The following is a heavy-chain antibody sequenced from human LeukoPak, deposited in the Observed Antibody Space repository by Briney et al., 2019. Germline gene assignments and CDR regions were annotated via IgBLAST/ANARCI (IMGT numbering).Heavy chain of an antibody. V-gene: IGHV4-39*07. CDR3: ARAPYGSGSYDFDY. CDR2: IYYSGST. Sequence: PSETLSLTCTVSGGSISSSSYYWGWIRQPPGKGLEWIGSIYYSGSTYYNPSLKSRVTISVDTSKNQFSRKLSSVTAADTAVYYCARAPYGSGSYDFDYWGQGTLVTVSS. J-gene: IGHJ4*02. D-gene: IGHD3-10*01. CDR1: GGSISSSSYY.